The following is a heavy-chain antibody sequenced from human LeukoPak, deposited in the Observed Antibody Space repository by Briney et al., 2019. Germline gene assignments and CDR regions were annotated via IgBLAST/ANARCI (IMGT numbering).Heavy chain of an antibody. CDR3: ARGGIAARLGYFDY. Sequence: SETLSLTCTVSGGSISSTSYYWGWIRQPPGKGLEWIGSIYYSGSTYYNPSLKSRVTISVDTSKNQFSLKLSSVTAADTAVYYCARGGIAARLGYFDYWGQGTLVTVSS. J-gene: IGHJ4*02. V-gene: IGHV4-39*01. CDR2: IYYSGST. CDR1: GGSISSTSYY. D-gene: IGHD6-6*01.